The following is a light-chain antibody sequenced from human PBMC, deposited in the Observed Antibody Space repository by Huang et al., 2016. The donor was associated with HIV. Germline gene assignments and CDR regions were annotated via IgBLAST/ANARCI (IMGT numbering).Light chain of an antibody. J-gene: IGKJ4*01. Sequence: EIVMTQSPATLSVSPGQRVTLSCRANRSVSTNLAWYQQRHGQAPRLLIYGSSTRAPGIPARFSGSGSGTDFSLTISSLQSEDFALYYWHQYNNWRLSFGGGTRV. CDR1: RSVSTN. CDR3: HQYNNWRLS. CDR2: GSS. V-gene: IGKV3-15*01.